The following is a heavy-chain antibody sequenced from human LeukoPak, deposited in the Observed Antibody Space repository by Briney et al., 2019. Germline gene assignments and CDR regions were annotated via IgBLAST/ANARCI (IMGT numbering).Heavy chain of an antibody. CDR3: ARVGGYCSSTSCYTRPRFQH. Sequence: ASVKVSCKASGGTFSSYAISWVRQAPGQGLEWMGGIIPIFGTANYAQKFQGRVTMTRDTSTSTVYMELSSLRSEDTAVYYCARVGGYCSSTSCYTRPRFQHWGQGTLVTVSS. CDR2: IIPIFGTA. J-gene: IGHJ1*01. V-gene: IGHV1-69*05. D-gene: IGHD2-2*02. CDR1: GGTFSSYA.